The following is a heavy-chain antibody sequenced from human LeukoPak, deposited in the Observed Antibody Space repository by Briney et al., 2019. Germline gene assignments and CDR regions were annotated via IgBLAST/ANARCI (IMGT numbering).Heavy chain of an antibody. D-gene: IGHD2-15*01. CDR3: ARSPYCSGGSCLLDY. V-gene: IGHV1-18*01. J-gene: IGHJ4*02. CDR2: ISAYNGNT. Sequence: ASVKVSCKASGYTFTSYGISWVRQAPGQGLEWMGWISAYNGNTNYAQKLQGRVTMTTDTSTSTAYMELRSLRSDDTAVYYCARSPYCSGGSCLLDYWGQGTLVAVSS. CDR1: GYTFTSYG.